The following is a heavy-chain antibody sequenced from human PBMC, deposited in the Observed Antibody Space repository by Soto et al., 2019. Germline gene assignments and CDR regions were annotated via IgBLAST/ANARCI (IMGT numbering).Heavy chain of an antibody. D-gene: IGHD2-15*01. CDR3: ARGVRFVVVVAATGFQDAFDI. V-gene: IGHV4-34*01. CDR1: GGSFSGYY. CDR2: INHSGST. Sequence: SETLSLTCAVYGGSFSGYYWSWIRQPPGKGLEWIGEINHSGSTNYNPSLKSRVTISVDTSKNQFSLKLSSVTAADTAVYYCARGVRFVVVVAATGFQDAFDIWGQGTMVTVSS. J-gene: IGHJ3*02.